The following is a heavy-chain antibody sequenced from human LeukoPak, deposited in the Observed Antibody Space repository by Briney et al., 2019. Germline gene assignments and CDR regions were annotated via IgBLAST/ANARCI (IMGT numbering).Heavy chain of an antibody. Sequence: GGSLRLSCAAPGFTVSSNYMSWVRQAPGKGLEWVSVIYSGGSTYYADSVKGRFTISRDNSKNTLYLQMNSLRAEDTAVYYCARDSRYSSSWDHYYYYYMDVWGKRTTVTVSS. CDR3: ARDSRYSSSWDHYYYYYMDV. CDR2: IYSGGST. CDR1: GFTVSSNY. J-gene: IGHJ6*03. D-gene: IGHD6-13*01. V-gene: IGHV3-66*02.